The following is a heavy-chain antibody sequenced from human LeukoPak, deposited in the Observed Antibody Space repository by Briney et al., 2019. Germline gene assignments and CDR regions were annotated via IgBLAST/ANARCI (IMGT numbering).Heavy chain of an antibody. J-gene: IGHJ4*02. Sequence: ASVKVSCKASGYTFTGYYMHWVRQAPGQGLEWMGWINPNSGGTNYAQKFQGWVTMTRDTSISTAYMELSRLRSDDTAVYYCARGSASYGYNLDYWGQGTLVTVSS. D-gene: IGHD5-18*01. V-gene: IGHV1-2*04. CDR2: INPNSGGT. CDR1: GYTFTGYY. CDR3: ARGSASYGYNLDY.